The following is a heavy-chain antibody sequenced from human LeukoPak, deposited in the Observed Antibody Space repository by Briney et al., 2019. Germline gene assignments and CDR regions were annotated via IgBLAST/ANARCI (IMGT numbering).Heavy chain of an antibody. CDR2: INPNSGGT. CDR3: ARDGGPLVGATYDY. D-gene: IGHD1-26*01. CDR1: GYTFTGYY. V-gene: IGHV1-2*02. J-gene: IGHJ4*02. Sequence: ASVRVSCKASGYTFTGYYMHWVRQAPGQGLEWMGWINPNSGGTNYAQKFQGRVTMTRDTSISTAYMELSRLRSDDTAVYYCARDGGPLVGATYDYWGQGTLVTVSS.